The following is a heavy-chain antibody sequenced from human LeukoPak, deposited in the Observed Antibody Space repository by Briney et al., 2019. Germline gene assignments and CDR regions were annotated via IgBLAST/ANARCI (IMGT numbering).Heavy chain of an antibody. CDR2: IYDAGST. Sequence: SSQTLSLTCTVSGGSISSGGYYWSWIRQRPGKGLEWIGYIYDAGSTYYNPSLQSRVTISVDTSKNQFSLKLSSVTAADTAVYYCAREAGDSRSFDYWGQGTLVTVSS. V-gene: IGHV4-31*03. CDR1: GGSISSGGYY. J-gene: IGHJ4*02. D-gene: IGHD6-13*01. CDR3: AREAGDSRSFDY.